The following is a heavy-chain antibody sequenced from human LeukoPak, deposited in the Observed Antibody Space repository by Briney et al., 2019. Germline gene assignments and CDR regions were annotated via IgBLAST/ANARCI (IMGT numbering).Heavy chain of an antibody. J-gene: IGHJ4*02. Sequence: GGSLRLSCAASGFTFSDYYMSWIRQAPGKGLEWVSYISSSGSTMYYADSVKGRFTISRDNAKNSLYLQMNSLRSEDTAVYYCEGVADGDFDYWGQGTLVTVSS. CDR2: ISSSGSTM. V-gene: IGHV3-11*01. D-gene: IGHD3-3*01. CDR3: EGVADGDFDY. CDR1: GFTFSDYY.